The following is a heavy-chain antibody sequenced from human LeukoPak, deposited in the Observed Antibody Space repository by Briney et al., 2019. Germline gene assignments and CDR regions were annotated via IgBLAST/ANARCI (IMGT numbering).Heavy chain of an antibody. J-gene: IGHJ5*02. Sequence: ASVKVSCKASGYTFTSYGISRVRQAPGQGLEWMGWISAYNGNTNYAQKLQGRVTMTTDTSTSTAYMELRSLRSDDTAVYYCARGEAYTANNWFDPWGQGTLVTVSS. CDR2: ISAYNGNT. CDR3: ARGEAYTANNWFDP. D-gene: IGHD5-18*01. CDR1: GYTFTSYG. V-gene: IGHV1-18*01.